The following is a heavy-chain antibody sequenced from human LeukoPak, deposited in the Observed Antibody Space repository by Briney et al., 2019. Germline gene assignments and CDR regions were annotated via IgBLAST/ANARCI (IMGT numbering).Heavy chain of an antibody. CDR2: IGGGGGT. D-gene: IGHD5-12*01. V-gene: IGHV3-23*01. CDR1: GFTLNTYA. J-gene: IGHJ4*02. CDR3: AKGNSGYNSGYYYHFFDY. Sequence: GGSLRLSCAASGFTLNTYAMSWVRQAPGKGLEWVSSIGGGGGTYYADSLKGRFTISRDNSKNTLYLQMNSLRAEDTAVYYCAKGNSGYNSGYYYHFFDYWGQGTLVTVSS.